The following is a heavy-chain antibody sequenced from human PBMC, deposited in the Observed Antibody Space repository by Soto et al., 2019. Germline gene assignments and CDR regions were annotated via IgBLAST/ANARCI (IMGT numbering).Heavy chain of an antibody. J-gene: IGHJ4*02. CDR3: ARDASSDYDFWQYYFDY. D-gene: IGHD3-3*01. V-gene: IGHV3-30-3*01. Sequence: QVQLVESGGGVVQPGRSLRLSCAASGFTFSSYAMHWVRQAPGKGLEWVAVISYDGSNKYYADSVKGRFTISRDNSKNTLYLQMNSLRAEDTAVYYCARDASSDYDFWQYYFDYWGQGTLVTVSS. CDR1: GFTFSSYA. CDR2: ISYDGSNK.